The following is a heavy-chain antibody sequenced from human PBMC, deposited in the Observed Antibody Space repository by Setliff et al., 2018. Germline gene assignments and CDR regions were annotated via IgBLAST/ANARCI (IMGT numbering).Heavy chain of an antibody. J-gene: IGHJ3*01. CDR1: GYIFRDYY. CDR2: INPNSGGR. Sequence: ASVKVSCKASGYIFRDYYIHWVRQAPGQGLEWMGWINPNSGGREYAEAFQGRVTMTGDTSIRTAFMELCGLTSDDTAVYYCAGPFDVGPYPRPIDGLDLWGQGTRVTVSS. CDR3: AGPFDVGPYPRPIDGLDL. D-gene: IGHD3-9*01. V-gene: IGHV1-2*02.